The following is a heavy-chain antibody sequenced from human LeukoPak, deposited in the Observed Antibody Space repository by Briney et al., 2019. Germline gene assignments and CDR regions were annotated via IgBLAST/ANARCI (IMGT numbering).Heavy chain of an antibody. CDR3: AKHPCSTTSCYFDY. CDR1: GFTFSSYA. V-gene: IGHV3-23*01. CDR2: ISASGSGT. D-gene: IGHD2-2*01. Sequence: GGSLRLSCAASGFTFSSYAMSWVRQAPGKELEWVSAISASGSGTYYADSVKGRFTISRDNSKNTLYLQMNSLRAEDTAVYYCAKHPCSTTSCYFDYWGQGTLVTVSS. J-gene: IGHJ4*02.